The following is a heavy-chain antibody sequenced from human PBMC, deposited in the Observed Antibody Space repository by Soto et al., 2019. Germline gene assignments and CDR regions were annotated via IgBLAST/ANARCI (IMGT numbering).Heavy chain of an antibody. V-gene: IGHV1-69*13. J-gene: IGHJ4*02. D-gene: IGHD3-22*01. Sequence: ASVKVSCKASGGTFSSYAISWVRQAPGQGLEWMGGIIPIFGTANYAQKFQGRVTITADESTSTAYMELSSLRSEDTAVYYCARNIRPTYDSSAAYWGQGTLVTVSS. CDR1: GGTFSSYA. CDR2: IIPIFGTA. CDR3: ARNIRPTYDSSAAY.